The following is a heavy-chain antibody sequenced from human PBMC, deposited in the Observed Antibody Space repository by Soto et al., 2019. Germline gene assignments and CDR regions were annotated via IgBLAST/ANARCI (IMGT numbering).Heavy chain of an antibody. CDR3: ARSRSYDFWSGWIYYYGMDV. Sequence: SGTLSLTCTVSGGSISSGGNYWSWIRQDPGQALVRIGYIYYRGSTYYNPSLKSRVTISVDTSKNQFSLKLSSVTAADTAVYYCARSRSYDFWSGWIYYYGMDVWGQGTTATVSS. CDR1: GGSISSGGNY. CDR2: IYYRGST. J-gene: IGHJ6*02. D-gene: IGHD3-3*01. V-gene: IGHV4-31*03.